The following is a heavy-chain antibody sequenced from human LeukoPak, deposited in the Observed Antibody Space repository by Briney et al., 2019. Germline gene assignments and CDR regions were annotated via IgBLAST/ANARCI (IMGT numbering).Heavy chain of an antibody. Sequence: GGSLRLSCTASGFTFGDYAMSWIRQAPGKGLEWVSYISSSGSTIYYADSVKGRFTISRDNAKNSLYLQMNSLRAEDTAVYYCARVKISAFDIWGQGTMVTVSS. CDR3: ARVKISAFDI. J-gene: IGHJ3*02. CDR2: ISSSGSTI. CDR1: GFTFGDYA. V-gene: IGHV3-11*04.